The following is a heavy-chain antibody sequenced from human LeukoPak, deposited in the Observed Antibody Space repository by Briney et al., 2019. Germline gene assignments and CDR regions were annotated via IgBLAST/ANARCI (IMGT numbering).Heavy chain of an antibody. CDR1: GFTFTSYW. CDR2: IKQDGSEK. D-gene: IGHD6-13*01. V-gene: IGHV3-7*01. Sequence: GGSLRLSCAASGFTFTSYWMTWVRQAPGKGLERVANIKQDGSEKYYVDSVMGRFTISRDNAKNSLYLQMNSLRAEDTAVYYCARMSSSSWYVCDYWGQGTLVTVSS. J-gene: IGHJ4*02. CDR3: ARMSSSSWYVCDY.